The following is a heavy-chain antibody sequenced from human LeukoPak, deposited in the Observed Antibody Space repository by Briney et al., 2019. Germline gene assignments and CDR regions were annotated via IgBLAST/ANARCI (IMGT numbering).Heavy chain of an antibody. V-gene: IGHV3-53*04. CDR1: GFTVSSNY. D-gene: IGHD3-10*01. CDR2: IYSGGTT. CDR3: ARSRLWFGENDY. J-gene: IGHJ4*02. Sequence: GGSLRLSCAASGFTVSSNYMSWVRQAPGKGLEWVSIIYSGGTTYYADSVKGRFTISRHNSKNTLYLQMNCLRADDTAVYYCARSRLWFGENDYWGQGTLVTVSS.